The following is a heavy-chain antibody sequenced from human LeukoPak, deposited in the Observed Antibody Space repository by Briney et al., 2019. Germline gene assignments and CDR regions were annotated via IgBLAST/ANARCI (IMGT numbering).Heavy chain of an antibody. Sequence: ASMTVSCKASGYTFTGYYIHWVRQTPGQGLQWMGWISPNSGGTHYAQNFQGRVTMTRDTSISTAYMELNRLTSDDTAVYFCARDGYHGSGSYYRRYFESWGQGTLVTVSS. CDR1: GYTFTGYY. CDR2: ISPNSGGT. V-gene: IGHV1-2*02. D-gene: IGHD3-10*01. CDR3: ARDGYHGSGSYYRRYFES. J-gene: IGHJ4*02.